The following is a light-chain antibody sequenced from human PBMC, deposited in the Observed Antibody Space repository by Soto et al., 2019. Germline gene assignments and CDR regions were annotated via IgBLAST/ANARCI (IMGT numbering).Light chain of an antibody. Sequence: QSVLTQPPSVSGAPGQRVTISCTGSSSNIGAGYDVHWYQQLPGTAPKLLIYGNSNRPSGVPDRFSGSKSGTSASLAITGLQAGDEADYYCQSYDSSLSASFGTGTKVTVL. CDR1: SSNIGAGYD. V-gene: IGLV1-40*01. J-gene: IGLJ1*01. CDR3: QSYDSSLSAS. CDR2: GNS.